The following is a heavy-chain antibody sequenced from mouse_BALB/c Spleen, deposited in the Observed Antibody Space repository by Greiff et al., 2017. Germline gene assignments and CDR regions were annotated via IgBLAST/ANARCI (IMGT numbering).Heavy chain of an antibody. J-gene: IGHJ4*01. CDR3: ARPLYYGYDEGYAMDY. CDR2: ISSGGSYT. CDR1: GFTFSSYG. Sequence: EVKVEESGGDLVKPGGSLKLSCAASGFTFSSYGMSWVRQTPDKRLEWVATISSGGSYTYYPDSVKGRFTISRDNAKNTLYLQMSSLKSEDTAMYYCARPLYYGYDEGYAMDYWGQGTSVTVSS. V-gene: IGHV5-6*02. D-gene: IGHD2-2*01.